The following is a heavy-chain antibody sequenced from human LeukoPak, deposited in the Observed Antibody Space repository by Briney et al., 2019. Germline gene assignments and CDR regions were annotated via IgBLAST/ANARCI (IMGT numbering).Heavy chain of an antibody. CDR3: ARRAGDYSHPYDY. D-gene: IGHD3-22*01. Sequence: GGSLRLSCAASGFTFTTYWMGWVRQAPGKGLEWVANIKQDGSEQYYVDSVKGRFTISRDNSKNTLYLQMNSLRAEDTAVYYCARRAGDYSHPYDYWGQGTLVTVSS. J-gene: IGHJ4*02. CDR1: GFTFTTYW. CDR2: IKQDGSEQ. V-gene: IGHV3-7*03.